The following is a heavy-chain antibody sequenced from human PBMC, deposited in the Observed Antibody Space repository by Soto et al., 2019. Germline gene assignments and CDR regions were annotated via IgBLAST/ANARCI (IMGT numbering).Heavy chain of an antibody. CDR2: IIPMFGTA. D-gene: IGHD5-12*01. CDR1: GDTFHRHA. Sequence: QVQLVQSGAEVKKPGSSVKVSCKGSGDTFHRHALSWVRQAPGQGLEWMGGIIPMFGTANYAQKFQGRVTITADTSTSTAYMELSSLRFEDTDFYYCAVIGYDLDYWGQGTLVAVSS. CDR3: AVIGYDLDY. V-gene: IGHV1-69*06. J-gene: IGHJ4*02.